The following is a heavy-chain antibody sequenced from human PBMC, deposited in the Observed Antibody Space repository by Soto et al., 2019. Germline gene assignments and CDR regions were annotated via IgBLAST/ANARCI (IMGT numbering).Heavy chain of an antibody. Sequence: GASVKVSCKASGYTFTSYDTNWVRQATGQGLEWMGWMNPNSGNTGYAQKFQGRVTMTRNTSISTAYMELSSLRSEDTAVYYCARGAECSSTSCYNWFGPWGQGTLVTVSS. CDR1: GYTFTSYD. CDR2: MNPNSGNT. CDR3: ARGAECSSTSCYNWFGP. V-gene: IGHV1-8*01. J-gene: IGHJ5*02. D-gene: IGHD2-2*01.